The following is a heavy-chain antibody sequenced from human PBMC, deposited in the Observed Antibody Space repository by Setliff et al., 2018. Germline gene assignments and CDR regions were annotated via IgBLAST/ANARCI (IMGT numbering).Heavy chain of an antibody. CDR1: GVSISSTSYY. Sequence: SETLSLTCTVSGVSISSTSYYWSWIRQPPGKGLEWIGYIYASGSTYYNPSLKSRVSISVDTSKNQFSLKLSSVTAADTAVYYCARESRYYYDNLGTLDYWGQGTLVTVSS. D-gene: IGHD3-22*01. J-gene: IGHJ4*02. CDR2: IYASGST. V-gene: IGHV4-30-4*08. CDR3: ARESRYYYDNLGTLDY.